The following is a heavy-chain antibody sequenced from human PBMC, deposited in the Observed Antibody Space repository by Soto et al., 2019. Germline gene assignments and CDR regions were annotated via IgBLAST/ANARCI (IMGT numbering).Heavy chain of an antibody. V-gene: IGHV5-51*01. CDR1: GYTFTSSW. CDR2: IYAGDSDT. CDR3: ARVRTDSRDYEGFHX. Sequence: PGESLKISCKGSGYTFTSSWIGWVRQVPGKGLEWMVMIYAGDSDTRYNPSFQGQVTISADKSISTAYLQWSSLKASDTAMYFCARVRTDSRDYEGFHXWGQATLVTVSX. D-gene: IGHD4-17*01. J-gene: IGHJ4*02.